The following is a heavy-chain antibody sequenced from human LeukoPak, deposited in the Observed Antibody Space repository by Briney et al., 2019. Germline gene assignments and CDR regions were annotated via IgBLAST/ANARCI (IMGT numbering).Heavy chain of an antibody. CDR2: ISSLSNYI. Sequence: GGSLRLSCAASRFTFTNYSMNWVRQAPGKGLEWVSSISSLSNYIYYADSVKGRFTISRNNAKNSLYLQMNSLRAEDTALYYCARGGENSGFDYWGQGTLVIVSS. V-gene: IGHV3-21*01. D-gene: IGHD6-19*01. CDR1: RFTFTNYS. CDR3: ARGGENSGFDY. J-gene: IGHJ4*02.